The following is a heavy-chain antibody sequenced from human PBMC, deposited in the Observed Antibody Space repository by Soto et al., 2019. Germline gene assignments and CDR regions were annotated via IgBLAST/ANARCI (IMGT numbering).Heavy chain of an antibody. V-gene: IGHV1-18*01. CDR3: VMVDNYVTPTPQDV. Sequence: ASVKVSCKASGYIFVNYGIAWVRQAPGQGLEWMGWISPYTGNTHSATKIQGRLTMTTDTSTSTAYMDLGSLTSDDTAVYYCVMVDNYVTPTPQDVWGQGPTVTVAS. D-gene: IGHD3-16*01. CDR1: GYIFVNYG. CDR2: ISPYTGNT. J-gene: IGHJ6*02.